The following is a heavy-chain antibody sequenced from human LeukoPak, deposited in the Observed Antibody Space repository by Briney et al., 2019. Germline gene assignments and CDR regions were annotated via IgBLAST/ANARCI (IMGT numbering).Heavy chain of an antibody. CDR2: VHHSGYT. J-gene: IGHJ4*02. CDR3: ARQLYGSDY. CDR1: GISFSTYY. Sequence: PSETLSLTCDVSGISFSTYYWSWIRQSPEKGLEWIGEVHHSGYTNYNPSLKGRVTISVDTSKNQFSLRLNSVTAADTAVYYCARQLYGSDYWGQGTLVTVSS. V-gene: IGHV4-34*01. D-gene: IGHD4-17*01.